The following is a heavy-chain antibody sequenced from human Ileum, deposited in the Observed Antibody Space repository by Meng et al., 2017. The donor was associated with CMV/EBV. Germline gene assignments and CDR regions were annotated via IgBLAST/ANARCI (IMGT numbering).Heavy chain of an antibody. CDR2: IYYSGST. D-gene: IGHD3-22*01. V-gene: IGHV4-59*01. Sequence: GSLRLSCTVSGGSISSYYWSWIRQPPGKGLEWIGYIYYSGSTNYNPSLKSRVTISVDTSKNQFSLKLSSVTAADTAVYYCARAPAYYYDSSGYYSRAGMDFWGQGTTVTVSS. CDR1: GGSISSYY. J-gene: IGHJ6*02. CDR3: ARAPAYYYDSSGYYSRAGMDF.